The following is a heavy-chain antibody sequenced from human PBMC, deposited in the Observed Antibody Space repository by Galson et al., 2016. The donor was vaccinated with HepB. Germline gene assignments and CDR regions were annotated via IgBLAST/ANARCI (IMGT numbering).Heavy chain of an antibody. V-gene: IGHV3-NL1*01. CDR3: ARDGGGGYNLDY. Sequence: SLRLSCAASGFTFSSYAMHWVRQAPGKGLEWVSVLYSGGSTYYADSVKGRFTISRDNAKNSVYLQMNSLRDEDTAVYYCARDGGGGYNLDYWGQGTLVTVSS. J-gene: IGHJ4*02. CDR1: GFTFSSYA. D-gene: IGHD5-24*01. CDR2: LYSGGST.